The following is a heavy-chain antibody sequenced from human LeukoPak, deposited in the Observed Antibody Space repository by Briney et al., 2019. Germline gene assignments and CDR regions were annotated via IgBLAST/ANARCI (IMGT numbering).Heavy chain of an antibody. CDR2: IIPILGIA. V-gene: IGHV1-69*04. J-gene: IGHJ4*02. CDR3: ARDFRRPRWPEEGYYFDY. CDR1: GGTFSSYA. D-gene: IGHD5-24*01. Sequence: ASVKVSCKASGGTFSSYAISWVRQAPGQGLEWMGRIIPILGIANYAQKFQGRVTITADKSTSTAYMELSSLRSEDTAVYYCARDFRRPRWPEEGYYFDYWGQGTLVTVSS.